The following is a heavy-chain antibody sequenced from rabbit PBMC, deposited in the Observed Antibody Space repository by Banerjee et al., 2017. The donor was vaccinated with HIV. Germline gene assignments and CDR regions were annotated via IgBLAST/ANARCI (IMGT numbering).Heavy chain of an antibody. CDR3: TRDDSGYDGYGNYNL. J-gene: IGHJ4*01. CDR2: ICASSVDP. CDR1: GFSFSGSYC. V-gene: IGHV1S45*01. D-gene: IGHD1-1*01. Sequence: QEQLEESGGDLVKPEGSLTLTCTASGFSFSGSYCICWVRQAPGKGLEWIACICASSVDPYYASWAKGRFTISKTSSTTVTLQMTSLTAADTATYFCTRDDSGYDGYGNYNLWGPGTLVTVS.